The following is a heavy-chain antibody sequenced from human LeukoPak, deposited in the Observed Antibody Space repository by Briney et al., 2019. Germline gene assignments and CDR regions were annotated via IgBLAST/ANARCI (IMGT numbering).Heavy chain of an antibody. CDR2: MNPNSGNT. CDR1: GGTFSSYA. CDR3: AIGFLEWYLFDY. D-gene: IGHD3-3*01. V-gene: IGHV1-8*03. Sequence: EASVKVSCKASGGTFSSYAISWVRQAPGQGLEWMGWMNPNSGNTGYAQKFQGRVTITRNTSISTAYMELSSLRSEDTAVYYCAIGFLEWYLFDYWGQGTLVTVSS. J-gene: IGHJ4*02.